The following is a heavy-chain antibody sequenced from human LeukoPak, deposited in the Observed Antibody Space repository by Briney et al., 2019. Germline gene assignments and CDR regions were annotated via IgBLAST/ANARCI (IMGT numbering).Heavy chain of an antibody. CDR1: GFTFSSYA. J-gene: IGHJ4*02. CDR3: AKDVSWYSSSLPDY. Sequence: PGGSLRLSCAASGFTFSSYAMSWVRQAPGKGLEWVSAISGSGGSTYYADSVKGRFTISRDNSKNTLYLQMNSLRAEDTAVYYCAKDVSWYSSSLPDYWGQGTLVTVSS. CDR2: ISGSGGST. D-gene: IGHD6-6*01. V-gene: IGHV3-23*01.